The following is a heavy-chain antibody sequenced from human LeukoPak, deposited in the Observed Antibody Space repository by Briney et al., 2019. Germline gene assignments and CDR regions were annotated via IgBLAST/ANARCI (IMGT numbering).Heavy chain of an antibody. CDR3: AKDRVSTVTTNSFDY. V-gene: IGHV3-23*01. J-gene: IGHJ4*02. Sequence: PGGSLRLSCVAAGFTFSNYVMSWVRQTPGKGLEWVSSISGSGGTTYYADSVKGRFTISRDNSRNTLYMQMYSLRAEDTAVYYCAKDRVSTVTTNSFDYWGQGTLVTVSS. CDR2: ISGSGGTT. CDR1: GFTFSNYV. D-gene: IGHD4-17*01.